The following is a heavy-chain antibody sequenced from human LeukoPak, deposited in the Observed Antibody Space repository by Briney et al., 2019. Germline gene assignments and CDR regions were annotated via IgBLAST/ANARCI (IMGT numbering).Heavy chain of an antibody. V-gene: IGHV3-30*02. Sequence: PGGSLRLSCAASGFTFSSYVMHWVRQAPGKGLEWVAFIRYDGSNKYYADSVKGRFTISRDNSKNTLYLQMNSLRAEDTAVYYCAKKGYYASGSYFDYWGQGTLVTVSS. CDR1: GFTFSSYV. D-gene: IGHD3-10*01. CDR2: IRYDGSNK. CDR3: AKKGYYASGSYFDY. J-gene: IGHJ4*02.